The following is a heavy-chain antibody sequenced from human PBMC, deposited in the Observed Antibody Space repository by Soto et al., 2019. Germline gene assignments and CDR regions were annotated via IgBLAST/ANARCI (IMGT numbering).Heavy chain of an antibody. CDR3: VGIDYYYYYMDV. V-gene: IGHV1-46*01. CDR1: GYSFASYY. Sequence: ASVKVSCKASGYSFASYYMHWVRQATGQGLEWMGLMNPDGTSTNYAQKFQGRVTMTRNTSISTAYMELSSLRSEDTAVYYCVGIDYYYYYMDVWGKGTTVTVSS. J-gene: IGHJ6*03. CDR2: MNPDGTST. D-gene: IGHD7-27*01.